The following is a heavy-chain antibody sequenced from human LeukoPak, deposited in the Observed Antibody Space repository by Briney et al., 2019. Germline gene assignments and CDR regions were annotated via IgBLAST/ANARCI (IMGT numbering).Heavy chain of an antibody. CDR2: IGYNGNT. Sequence: SETLSLTCTVSGGTINSYYWKWIRQPPGRGLEWVGYIGYNGNTNYSPSLKSRLTMSIDASKNQFSLRLTSVTAADTAVYYCARAGTNGWYGEYWGQGAPVTVSS. CDR1: GGTINSYY. J-gene: IGHJ4*02. D-gene: IGHD6-19*01. CDR3: ARAGTNGWYGEY. V-gene: IGHV4-59*01.